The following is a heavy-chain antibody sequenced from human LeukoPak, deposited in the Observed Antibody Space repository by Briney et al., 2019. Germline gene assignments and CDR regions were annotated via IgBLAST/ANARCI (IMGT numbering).Heavy chain of an antibody. Sequence: NPSENLSLTGTVYGGSISTYYWRWLRQPPGQELEWFGNIYYSGTAKSNAFPRRRLTFSVDTSTSQFSLKLSSVTAADTAVYYCARFYCSGGSCFFDSWGQGALVTVSP. CDR3: ARFYCSGGSCFFDS. D-gene: IGHD2-15*01. J-gene: IGHJ4*02. V-gene: IGHV4-59*01. CDR1: GGSISTYY. CDR2: IYYSGTA.